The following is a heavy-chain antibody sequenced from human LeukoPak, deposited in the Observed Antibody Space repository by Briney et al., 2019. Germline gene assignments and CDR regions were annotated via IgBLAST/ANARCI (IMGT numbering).Heavy chain of an antibody. J-gene: IGHJ3*02. Sequence: GGSLRLSCAASGFSVSSDYINWFRQAPGKGLEWVSVIYSGGSTHYADSVESRFTISRHTSKNTVYLYMNNLRPEDTAVYYCVRATSSLAFDIWGQGTKVTVSS. V-gene: IGHV3-53*04. CDR1: GFSVSSDY. CDR2: IYSGGST. D-gene: IGHD6-6*01. CDR3: VRATSSLAFDI.